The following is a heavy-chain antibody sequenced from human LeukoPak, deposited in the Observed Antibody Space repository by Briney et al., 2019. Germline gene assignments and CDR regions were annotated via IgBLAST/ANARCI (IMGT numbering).Heavy chain of an antibody. J-gene: IGHJ6*03. CDR2: ISSSGSTI. V-gene: IGHV3-48*03. Sequence: GGSLRLSCAASGFTFSSYEMNWVRQAPGKGLEWVSYISSSGSTIYYADSVKGRFTISRDNAKNSLYLQMNSLRAEDTAVYYCARGPPCSGGSCEQGGYYYYYMDVWGKGTTVTVSS. CDR3: ARGPPCSGGSCEQGGYYYYYMDV. D-gene: IGHD2-15*01. CDR1: GFTFSSYE.